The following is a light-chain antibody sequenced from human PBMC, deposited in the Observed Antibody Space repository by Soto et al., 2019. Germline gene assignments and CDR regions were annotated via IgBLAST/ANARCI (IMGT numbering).Light chain of an antibody. V-gene: IGKV3-20*01. CDR1: QSVSSSY. CDR2: GAS. Sequence: EIVLTQSPGTLSLSPGERATLSCRASQSVSSSYLAWYQQKPGQAPRLLIYGASSRATGIPDRFSGSVSGTGFTLTISRLEPEDFAVYYCQQYGSSPPWMFGQGTKVEIK. CDR3: QQYGSSPPWM. J-gene: IGKJ1*01.